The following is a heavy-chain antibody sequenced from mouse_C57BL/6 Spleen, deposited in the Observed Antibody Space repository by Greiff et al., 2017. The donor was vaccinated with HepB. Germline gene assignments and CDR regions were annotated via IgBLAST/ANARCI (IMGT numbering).Heavy chain of an antibody. CDR1: GYTFTGYW. CDR2: ILPGSGST. CDR3: ARGIYYYGSSYSSWFAY. J-gene: IGHJ3*01. D-gene: IGHD1-1*01. V-gene: IGHV1-9*01. Sequence: VQGVESGAELMKPGASVKLSCKATGYTFTGYWIEWVKQRPGHGLEWIGEILPGSGSTNYNEKFKGKATFTADTSSNTAYMQLSSLTTEDSAIYYCARGIYYYGSSYSSWFAYWGQGTLVTVSA.